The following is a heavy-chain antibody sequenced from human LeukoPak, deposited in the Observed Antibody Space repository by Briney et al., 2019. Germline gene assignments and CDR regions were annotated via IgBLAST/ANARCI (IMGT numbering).Heavy chain of an antibody. CDR3: ARDFPSHYCDTSGYSDY. CDR1: GFTFSSYS. V-gene: IGHV3-21*01. D-gene: IGHD3-22*01. Sequence: GSLRLSSAASGFTFSSYSMNWVRRAPGKGLEWVSSIISSSSYIYYLDSVKGRFTISRDNANNSLYLQMNSLIVDDTAVYYCARDFPSHYCDTSGYSDYWGQGTLVTVSS. CDR2: IISSSSYI. J-gene: IGHJ4*02.